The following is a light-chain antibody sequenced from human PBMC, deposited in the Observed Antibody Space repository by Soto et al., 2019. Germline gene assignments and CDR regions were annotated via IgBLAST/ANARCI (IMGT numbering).Light chain of an antibody. J-gene: IGKJ4*01. CDR2: GAS. CDR3: QQYHNWPPLT. V-gene: IGKV3D-15*01. CDR1: RTVSSN. Sequence: EIVMTQSPATLSVSPGERATLSCRASRTVSSNLAWYQQKPGQASRLLVYGASTRATGIPARFSGSGSGTEFTLTISSLQSEDFAVYYCQQYHNWPPLTFGGGTKVEIK.